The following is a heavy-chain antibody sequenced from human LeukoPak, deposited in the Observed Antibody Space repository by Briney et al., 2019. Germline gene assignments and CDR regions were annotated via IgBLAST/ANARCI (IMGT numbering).Heavy chain of an antibody. Sequence: ETLSLTCAVYGGSFSGYYWSWIRQPPGKGLEWIGEITHGGSTNYNPSLKSRVTMSVDTSKNHFSLKLSSVTAADTAVYYCVRGHDSSGYPDYWGQGTLVTVSS. D-gene: IGHD3-22*01. J-gene: IGHJ4*02. CDR2: ITHGGST. V-gene: IGHV4-34*01. CDR3: VRGHDSSGYPDY. CDR1: GGSFSGYY.